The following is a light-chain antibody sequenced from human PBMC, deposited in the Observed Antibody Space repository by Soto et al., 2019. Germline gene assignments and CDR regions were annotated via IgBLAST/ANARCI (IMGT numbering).Light chain of an antibody. Sequence: EVVLTQSPGTLSLSPRERATLSCRASQSVSNNYLAWYQHKPGQAPRLLIYGASNRAPGIPDRFSGSGSEPDFTLTISRLEPEDFPVYYCQEYAASPRTFGQGTLVEVK. CDR3: QEYAASPRT. CDR2: GAS. V-gene: IGKV3-20*01. CDR1: QSVSNNY. J-gene: IGKJ1*01.